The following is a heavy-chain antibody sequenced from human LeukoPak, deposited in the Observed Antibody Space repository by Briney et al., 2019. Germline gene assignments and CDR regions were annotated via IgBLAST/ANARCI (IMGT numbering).Heavy chain of an antibody. CDR2: LDVEDDEP. CDR1: GYRLSELS. V-gene: IGHV1-24*01. D-gene: IGHD4-11*01. J-gene: IGHJ1*01. Sequence: ASVKVSCKVSGYRLSELSMHWVRQAPGKGLEWMGGLDVEDDEPIYAQKFQGRVIMTEDTSTDTAYMELSSLRSEDTAVYYCARDKAVTTELTQYFHHWGQGTLVTVSS. CDR3: ARDKAVTTELTQYFHH.